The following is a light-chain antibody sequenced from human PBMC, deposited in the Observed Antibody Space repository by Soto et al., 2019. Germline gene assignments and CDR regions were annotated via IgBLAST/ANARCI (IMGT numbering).Light chain of an antibody. J-gene: IGKJ1*01. CDR1: QSVSSNY. Sequence: EIVLTQSPGTLSLSPGERATLSCRASQSVSSNYLAWYQQKPGQAPRLLIYGASSRATGIPDRFSGSGSGTDFPLAISRLEPEYLAVYYCQQYGSSPWTFGLGTTVEI. CDR3: QQYGSSPWT. CDR2: GAS. V-gene: IGKV3-20*01.